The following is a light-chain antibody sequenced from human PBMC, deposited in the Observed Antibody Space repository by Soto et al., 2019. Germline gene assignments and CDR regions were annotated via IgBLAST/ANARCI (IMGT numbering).Light chain of an antibody. J-gene: IGKJ1*01. CDR2: GAS. Sequence: EIVMTQSPATLSVSPGERATLSCRASQSVSSNLAWYQQKPGQAPRLLIYGASTRATGIPARFSGSGSETEFTFTISSLQSEDFAVYYCQQYNNWPLTFGQGTKVEIK. CDR3: QQYNNWPLT. V-gene: IGKV3-15*01. CDR1: QSVSSN.